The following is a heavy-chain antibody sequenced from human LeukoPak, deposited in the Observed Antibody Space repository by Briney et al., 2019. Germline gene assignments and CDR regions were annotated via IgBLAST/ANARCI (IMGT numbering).Heavy chain of an antibody. D-gene: IGHD2-2*01. CDR2: IYPGDSDT. Sequence: GESLKISCKGSGYRFPAYWIGWVRQMPGKGLEWMGIIYPGDSDTRYSPSFQGQVPLSADKSTSTAYLQWSSLQASDTAIYYCTRQSQYCSTGTCYGIDWGQGTLVAVSS. V-gene: IGHV5-51*01. CDR3: TRQSQYCSTGTCYGID. CDR1: GYRFPAYW. J-gene: IGHJ4*02.